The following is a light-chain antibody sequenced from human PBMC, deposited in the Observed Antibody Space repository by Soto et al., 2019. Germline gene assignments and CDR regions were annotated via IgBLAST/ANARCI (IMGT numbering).Light chain of an antibody. V-gene: IGKV3-15*01. CDR2: DAS. CDR3: QQYNNWPRT. CDR1: QSVSSSY. J-gene: IGKJ1*01. Sequence: EIVLTQSPGTPSLSPGERATLSCRASQSVSSSYLAWYQQRPGQAPRLLIYDASTRATDIPARVSGSGSGTEFTLTISSLQSEDFAVYYCQQYNNWPRTFGQGTKVDIK.